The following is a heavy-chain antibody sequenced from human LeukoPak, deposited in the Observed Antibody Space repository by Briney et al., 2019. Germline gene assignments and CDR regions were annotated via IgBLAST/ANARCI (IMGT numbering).Heavy chain of an antibody. CDR2: IKQDGSEK. J-gene: IGHJ4*02. D-gene: IGHD3-10*01. V-gene: IGHV3-7*03. CDR3: ARDKSAGADTGSSFYY. Sequence: PGGSLRLPCAASGFTFSNYWMTWVRQAPGKGLEWVASIKQDGSEKYYVDSVKGRFTFSRDNAKNSLYLQMDSLRAEDTAVYYCARDKSAGADTGSSFYYWGQGALVTASS. CDR1: GFTFSNYW.